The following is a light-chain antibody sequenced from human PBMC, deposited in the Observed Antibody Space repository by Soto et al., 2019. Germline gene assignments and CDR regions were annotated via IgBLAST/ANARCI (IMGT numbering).Light chain of an antibody. CDR3: QQYNNWWT. CDR1: QSVSSN. CDR2: GAS. J-gene: IGKJ1*01. Sequence: ERLMTQAPATLSVSPGERATLSCRASQSVSSNLAWYQQKPGQAPRLLIYGASTRATGIPARFSGSGSGTEFTLTISSLQSEDFAVYYCQQYNNWWTFGQGTKVDIK. V-gene: IGKV3-15*01.